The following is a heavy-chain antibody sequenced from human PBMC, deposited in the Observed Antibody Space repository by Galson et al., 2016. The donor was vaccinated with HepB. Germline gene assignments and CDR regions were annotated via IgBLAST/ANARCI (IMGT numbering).Heavy chain of an antibody. D-gene: IGHD2-15*01. Sequence: SLRLSCAASGFTFDSYAMNWVRQAPGKGLEWVSAVIASGLSTYYAASVRGRFTISRDNSRNTVFLQMNSLTAEDTAVYYCAKAPIGLSYYFDYWGQGILVTVSS. J-gene: IGHJ4*02. CDR3: AKAPIGLSYYFDY. CDR2: VIASGLST. CDR1: GFTFDSYA. V-gene: IGHV3-23*01.